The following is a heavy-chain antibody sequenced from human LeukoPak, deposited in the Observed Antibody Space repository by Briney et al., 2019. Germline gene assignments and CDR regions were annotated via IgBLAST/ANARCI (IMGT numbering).Heavy chain of an antibody. CDR2: IYYSGST. V-gene: IGHV4-39*01. CDR3: AREGTTITTWDS. D-gene: IGHD4-11*01. J-gene: IGHJ4*02. Sequence: SETLSLACTVSDGSITNNHYYWGWIRQPPGKGLEWIGSIYYSGSTYYNPSLKSRVTISVDTSKNQFSLKLNSVTAADTAVYYCAREGTTITTWDSWGQGTLVTVSS. CDR1: DGSITNNHYY.